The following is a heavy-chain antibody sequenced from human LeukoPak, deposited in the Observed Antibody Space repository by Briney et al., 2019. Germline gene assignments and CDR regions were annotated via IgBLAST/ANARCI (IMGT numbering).Heavy chain of an antibody. CDR3: ARVRTYSSSWLASDYFDY. CDR2: ISYSGNT. Sequence: SETLSLTCTVSGASISSNDDYWGWIRQPPGKGLEWIGSISYSGNTYYNPSLRSRVTRSVDTSKTHFPLQLSSVTATDAAVYYCARVRTYSSSWLASDYFDYWGQGTLVTVSS. J-gene: IGHJ4*02. D-gene: IGHD6-13*01. V-gene: IGHV4-39*02. CDR1: GASISSNDDY.